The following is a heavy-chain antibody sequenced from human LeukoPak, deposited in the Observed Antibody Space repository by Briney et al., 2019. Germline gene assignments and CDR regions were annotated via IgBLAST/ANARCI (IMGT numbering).Heavy chain of an antibody. Sequence: SETLSLTCTVSGVSITTYYWSWIRQPAGKGLEWIGRIYTSGSTNYNPSLKSRVTMSVDMSKNQFSLKLSSVTAADTAVYYCAREEQRITFGGVIVDAFDIWGQGTMVTVSS. CDR3: AREEQRITFGGVIVDAFDI. J-gene: IGHJ3*02. V-gene: IGHV4-4*07. CDR2: IYTSGST. D-gene: IGHD3-16*02. CDR1: GVSITTYY.